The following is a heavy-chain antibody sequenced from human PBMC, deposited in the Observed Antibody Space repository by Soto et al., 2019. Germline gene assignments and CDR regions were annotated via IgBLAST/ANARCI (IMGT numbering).Heavy chain of an antibody. D-gene: IGHD6-19*01. J-gene: IGHJ4*02. CDR2: IKSKTDGGTT. V-gene: IGHV3-15*01. CDR1: GFTFSNAW. CDR3: TTGALYSSGWSALGY. Sequence: PGGSLRLSCAASGFTFSNAWMSWVRQAPGKGLEWVGRIKSKTDGGTTDYAAPVKGRFTISRDDSKNTLYLQMNSLKTEDTAVYYCTTGALYSSGWSALGYWGQGTLVTVSS.